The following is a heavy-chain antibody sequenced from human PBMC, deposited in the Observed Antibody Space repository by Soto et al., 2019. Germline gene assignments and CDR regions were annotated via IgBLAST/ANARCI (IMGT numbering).Heavy chain of an antibody. J-gene: IGHJ5*02. CDR3: ARGITSQSSWFDP. Sequence: ASVKVSCKASGYTFTSYGISWVRQAPGQGLEWMGWISAYNGNTNYAQKLQGRVTMTTDTSTSTAYMELRSVTAADTAVYYCARGITSQSSWFDPWGQGTLVTVSS. V-gene: IGHV1-18*04. CDR2: ISAYNGNT. D-gene: IGHD3-10*01. CDR1: GYTFTSYG.